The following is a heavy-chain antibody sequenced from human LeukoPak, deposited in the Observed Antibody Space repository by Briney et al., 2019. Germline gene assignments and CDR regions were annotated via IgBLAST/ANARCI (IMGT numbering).Heavy chain of an antibody. Sequence: KPSATLSLTCTASGGSISHYYWSWLRQPPKRGLEWIGNTYYGGSTKFNPSLESRVAISVDTSNKNSSLHLTSLTAADTPVYYCARGPSVTSIGGPWGGGTLVGVSA. CDR1: GGSISHYY. CDR2: TYYGGST. CDR3: ARGPSVTSIGGP. V-gene: IGHV4-59*12. J-gene: IGHJ5*02. D-gene: IGHD4-17*01.